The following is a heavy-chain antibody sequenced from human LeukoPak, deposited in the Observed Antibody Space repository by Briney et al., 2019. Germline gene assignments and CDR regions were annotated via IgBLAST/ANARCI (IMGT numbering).Heavy chain of an antibody. Sequence: GGSLRLSCAASGFTFSSYWMSWVRQAPGKGLEWVANIKQDGSEKYYVDSVKGRFTISRDNAKNSLYLQMNSLRAEDTAVYYCARDRVRYFDYPGLFDPWGQGTLVTVSS. CDR1: GFTFSSYW. V-gene: IGHV3-7*01. CDR3: ARDRVRYFDYPGLFDP. CDR2: IKQDGSEK. D-gene: IGHD3-9*01. J-gene: IGHJ5*02.